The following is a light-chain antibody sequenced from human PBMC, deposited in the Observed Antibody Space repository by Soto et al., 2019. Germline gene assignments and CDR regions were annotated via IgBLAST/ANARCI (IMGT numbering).Light chain of an antibody. CDR1: QNINNY. CDR2: DAS. V-gene: IGKV1-33*01. CDR3: QQSYSTPPLT. J-gene: IGKJ4*01. Sequence: DIQMTQSPSSLSASVGDRVTITCQASQNINNYLNWYQQKPGRAPKLLIYDASNLEAGVPSRFRGSGSGTDFTFTISRLQPEDIATYYCQQSYSTPPLTFGGGTKVEIK.